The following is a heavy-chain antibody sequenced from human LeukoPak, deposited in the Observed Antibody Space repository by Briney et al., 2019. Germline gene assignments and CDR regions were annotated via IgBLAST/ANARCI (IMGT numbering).Heavy chain of an antibody. V-gene: IGHV4-34*01. CDR1: GGSFSGYY. D-gene: IGHD5-18*01. CDR3: ARGGYSYGYLGY. J-gene: IGHJ4*02. CDR2: INHSGST. Sequence: SSETLSLTCAVYGGSFSGYYWSWIRQPPGKGLEWIGEINHSGSTNYNPSLKSRVTISVDTSKNQFSLKLSSVTAADTAVYYCARGGYSYGYLGYWGQGTLVTVSS.